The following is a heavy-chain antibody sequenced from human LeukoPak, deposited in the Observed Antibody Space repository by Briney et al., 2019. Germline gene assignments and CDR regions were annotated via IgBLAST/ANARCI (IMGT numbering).Heavy chain of an antibody. Sequence: SETLSLTCTVSGGSISSYYWSWIRQPPGKGLEWIGYTYYSGSTNYNPSLKSRVTISVDTSKNQFSLKLSSVTAADTAVYYCARVGAIPFDYWGQGTLVTVSS. CDR1: GGSISSYY. V-gene: IGHV4-59*01. CDR2: TYYSGST. CDR3: ARVGAIPFDY. J-gene: IGHJ4*02. D-gene: IGHD1-26*01.